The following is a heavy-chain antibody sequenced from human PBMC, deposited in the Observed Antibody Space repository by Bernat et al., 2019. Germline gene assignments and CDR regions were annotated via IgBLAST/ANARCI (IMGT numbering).Heavy chain of an antibody. CDR3: ARDHVTVLRFLEWLLGTFDY. CDR1: GFTFSSYA. V-gene: IGHV3-30-3*01. Sequence: QVQLVESGGGVVQPGRSLRLSCAASGFTFSSYAMHWVRQAPGKGLEWVAVISYDGSNKYYADSVKGRFTISRDNSKNTLYLQMNSLRAEDTAVYYCARDHVTVLRFLEWLLGTFDYCGQGTLVTVSS. CDR2: ISYDGSNK. J-gene: IGHJ4*02. D-gene: IGHD3-3*01.